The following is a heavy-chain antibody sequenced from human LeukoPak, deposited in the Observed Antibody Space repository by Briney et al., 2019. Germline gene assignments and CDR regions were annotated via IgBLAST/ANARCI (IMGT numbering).Heavy chain of an antibody. CDR3: AKSAVDGDYLYFDY. CDR2: IGGSGGST. J-gene: IGHJ4*02. Sequence: GGSLRLSCAASGFSFSGHWMHWARQLPGKGLEWVSAIGGSGGSTYYADSVKGRFTISRDNSKNTLYLQMNSLRAEDTAVYYCAKSAVDGDYLYFDYWGQGTLVTVSS. D-gene: IGHD4-17*01. V-gene: IGHV3-23*01. CDR1: GFSFSGHW.